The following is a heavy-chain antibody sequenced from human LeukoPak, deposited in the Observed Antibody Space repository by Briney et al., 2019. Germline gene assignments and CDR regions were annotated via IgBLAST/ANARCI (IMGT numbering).Heavy chain of an antibody. CDR1: GGSISSYY. J-gene: IGHJ2*01. CDR3: ARERYSYGPGYFDL. V-gene: IGHV4-59*01. Sequence: SETLSLTCTVSGGSISSYYWSWIRQPPGKGLEWIGYIHYSGSTNYNPSLKSRVTISVDTSKNQFSLKLSSVTAADTAVYYCARERYSYGPGYFDLWGRGTLVTVSS. CDR2: IHYSGST. D-gene: IGHD5-18*01.